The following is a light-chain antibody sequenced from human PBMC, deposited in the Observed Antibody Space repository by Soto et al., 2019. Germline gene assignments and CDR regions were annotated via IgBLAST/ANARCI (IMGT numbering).Light chain of an antibody. V-gene: IGLV2-14*01. CDR1: SSDFGDYNY. CDR2: AVT. J-gene: IGLJ3*02. Sequence: QSVLTQPASISGSPGQSITISCIVTSSDFGDYNYVSWYQQHPDKAPKLMIYAVTHRPSGVSNRFSGSKSGNTASLTISGLQAEDEADYYCSSYSSTITVFGGGTKLTV. CDR3: SSYSSTITV.